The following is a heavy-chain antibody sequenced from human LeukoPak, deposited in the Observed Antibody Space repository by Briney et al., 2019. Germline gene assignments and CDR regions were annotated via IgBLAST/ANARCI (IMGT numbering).Heavy chain of an antibody. J-gene: IGHJ5*02. CDR1: GYTLTELS. V-gene: IGHV1-24*01. D-gene: IGHD3-9*01. CDR2: FDPEDGET. Sequence: ASVKVSCKVSGYTLTELSMHWVRQAPGKGLEWMVGFDPEDGETIYAQKFQGRVTMTEDTSTDTAYMELSSLRSEDTAVYYCATNYDILTGYYRGWFDPWGQGTLVTVSS. CDR3: ATNYDILTGYYRGWFDP.